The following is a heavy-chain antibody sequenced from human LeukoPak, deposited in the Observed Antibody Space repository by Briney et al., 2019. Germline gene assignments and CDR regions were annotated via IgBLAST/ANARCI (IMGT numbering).Heavy chain of an antibody. CDR3: ARGGVYSYDY. CDR2: INPNSGGT. V-gene: IGHV1-2*02. J-gene: IGHJ4*02. Sequence: ASVKVSCKASGGTFSSYAISWVRQAPGQGLEWMGWINPNSGGTNYAQKFQGRVTMTRDTSISTAYMELSRLRSDDTAVYYCARGGVYSYDYWGQGTLVTVSS. CDR1: GGTFSSYA. D-gene: IGHD5-18*01.